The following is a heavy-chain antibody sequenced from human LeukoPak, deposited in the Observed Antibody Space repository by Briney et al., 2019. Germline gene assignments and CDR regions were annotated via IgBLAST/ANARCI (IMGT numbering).Heavy chain of an antibody. CDR1: GYTFTGYY. V-gene: IGHV1-2*02. D-gene: IGHD3-22*01. Sequence: ASVKVSCKASGYTFTGYYMHWVRQAPGQGLEWMGWINPNSGGTNYAQKFQGRVTMTRDTSISTVYMELSRLRSDDTAVYYCATAITTEEYYFDYWGQGTLVTVSS. CDR2: INPNSGGT. CDR3: ATAITTEEYYFDY. J-gene: IGHJ4*02.